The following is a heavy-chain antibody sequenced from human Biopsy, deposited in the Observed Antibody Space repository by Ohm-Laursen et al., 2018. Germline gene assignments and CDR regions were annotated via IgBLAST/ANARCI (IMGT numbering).Heavy chain of an antibody. V-gene: IGHV4-59*01. D-gene: IGHD2-2*01. J-gene: IGHJ6*02. Sequence: GTLSLTCTVSRGSISSYYWSWIRQPPGKGLEWIGYMSNSGSTNYNPSLKTRVTISLDTPKNQFSLKLSSVTAADTAVYYCARDKITYCTSTSCDYFGMDVWGQGTTVTVSS. CDR1: RGSISSYY. CDR3: ARDKITYCTSTSCDYFGMDV. CDR2: MSNSGST.